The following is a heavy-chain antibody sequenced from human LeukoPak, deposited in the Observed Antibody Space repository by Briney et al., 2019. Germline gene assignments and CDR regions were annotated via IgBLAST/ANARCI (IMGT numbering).Heavy chain of an antibody. CDR2: ISDRGDNK. CDR1: GFTFSSHA. CDR3: AKSSRYGTGWYGRIDY. Sequence: GGSLRLSCAASGFTFSSHAMSWVRQAPGKGLEWVSAISDRGDNKQYTDSVKGRLTIPRDNSKNTLYLQMNSLRADDTAVYYCAKSSRYGTGWYGRIDYWGQGTLVTVS. D-gene: IGHD6-19*01. V-gene: IGHV3-23*01. J-gene: IGHJ4*02.